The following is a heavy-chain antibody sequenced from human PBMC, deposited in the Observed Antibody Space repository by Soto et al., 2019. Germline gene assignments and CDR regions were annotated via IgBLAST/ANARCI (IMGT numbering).Heavy chain of an antibody. CDR3: AHTTLVVVITRPYYFDY. V-gene: IGHV2-5*01. CDR2: IYWNDDK. CDR1: GFSLSTSGVG. Sequence: GSGPTLVNPTQTLTLTCTFSGFSLSTSGVGVGWIRQPPGKALEWLALIYWNDDKRYSPSLKSRLTITKDTSKNQVVLTMTNMDPVDTATYYCAHTTLVVVITRPYYFDYWGQGTLVTVSS. J-gene: IGHJ4*02. D-gene: IGHD3-22*01.